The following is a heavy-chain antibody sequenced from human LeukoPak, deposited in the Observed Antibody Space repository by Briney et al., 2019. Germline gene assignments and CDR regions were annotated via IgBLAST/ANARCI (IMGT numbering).Heavy chain of an antibody. CDR1: GFTFSSHA. J-gene: IGHJ4*02. V-gene: IGHV3-23*01. D-gene: IGHD5-18*01. Sequence: PGGSLRLSCAASGFTFSSHAMSWVRQAPGKGLECVSAISADGYYTYYADSVQGRFTISRDNSKNTLYLQMNSLRAEDTALYYCANFVDTSMGGNDYWGQGTLVTVSS. CDR2: ISADGYYT. CDR3: ANFVDTSMGGNDY.